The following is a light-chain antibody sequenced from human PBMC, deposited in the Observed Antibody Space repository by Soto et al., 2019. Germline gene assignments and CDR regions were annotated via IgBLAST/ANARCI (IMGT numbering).Light chain of an antibody. CDR1: QTISAN. V-gene: IGKV3-20*01. CDR2: DAS. Sequence: EIVLTQSPATLSLYPGERDTLSCRASQTISANLAWYQQRPGQAPRLLIYDASSRATGIPDRFSGSGSGTDFTLTISRLEPEDFAVYYCQQYGSSPWTFGQGTKVDI. CDR3: QQYGSSPWT. J-gene: IGKJ1*01.